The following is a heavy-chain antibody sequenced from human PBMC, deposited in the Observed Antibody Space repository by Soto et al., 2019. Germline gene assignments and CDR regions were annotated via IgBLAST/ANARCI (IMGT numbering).Heavy chain of an antibody. CDR1: GGTFSSYH. J-gene: IGHJ4*02. CDR3: ARGYDTALATIF. D-gene: IGHD5-18*01. CDR2: INHLTTT. V-gene: IGHV4-34*01. Sequence: AETLTLSCAAYGGTFSSYHLSWIRQTPGKGLEWIGEINHLTTTNYNPSLKSRVIISLDTPKNQFSLKLSSVTAADTAVYYCARGYDTALATIFWGQGILVT.